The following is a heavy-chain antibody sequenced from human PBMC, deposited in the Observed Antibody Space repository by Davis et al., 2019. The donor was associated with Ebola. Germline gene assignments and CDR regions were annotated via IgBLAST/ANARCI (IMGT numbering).Heavy chain of an antibody. V-gene: IGHV5-51*01. Sequence: GESLKISCKGSGYSFTSYWIGWVRQMPGKGLEWMGVIFPGDSDVRYSPSLQGQVTISAAKSITTAYLQWNSLKTSDTAMYYCVRDTYSSGWYPDYWGQGTLVTVSS. J-gene: IGHJ4*02. CDR2: IFPGDSDV. CDR1: GYSFTSYW. D-gene: IGHD6-19*01. CDR3: VRDTYSSGWYPDY.